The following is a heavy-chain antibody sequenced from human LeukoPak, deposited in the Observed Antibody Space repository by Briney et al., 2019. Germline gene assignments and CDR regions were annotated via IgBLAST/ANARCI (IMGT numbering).Heavy chain of an antibody. CDR2: IYTSGST. CDR3: ASQYCSSTSCYKNFDY. D-gene: IGHD2-2*02. CDR1: GGSISNYY. V-gene: IGHV4-4*07. Sequence: PSETLSLTCTVSGGSISNYYWGWIRQPAGKGLEWIGRIYTSGSTNYNPSLKSRVTMSVDTSKNQFSLKLSSVTAADTAVYYCASQYCSSTSCYKNFDYWGQGTLVTVSS. J-gene: IGHJ4*02.